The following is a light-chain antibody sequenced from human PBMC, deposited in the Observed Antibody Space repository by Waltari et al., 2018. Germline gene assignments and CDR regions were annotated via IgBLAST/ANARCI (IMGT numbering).Light chain of an antibody. CDR2: EVT. Sequence: QSALTQPPSASGSPGQSVTISCTGTSSDVGGYDHVSWYQQHPGKAPKLMIHEVTKRPPGVPDRFSGSKSGNTASLTVAGLQAEDEADYYCCSYAGTNSLGVFGGGTKLTVL. V-gene: IGLV2-8*01. CDR1: SSDVGGYDH. CDR3: CSYAGTNSLGV. J-gene: IGLJ3*02.